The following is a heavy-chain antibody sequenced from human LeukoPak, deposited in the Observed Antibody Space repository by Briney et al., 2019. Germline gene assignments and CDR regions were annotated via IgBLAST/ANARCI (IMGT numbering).Heavy chain of an antibody. D-gene: IGHD1-26*01. CDR1: GFTFSSYD. CDR3: AALGGSIY. CDR2: MGTAGDT. J-gene: IGHJ4*02. V-gene: IGHV3-13*01. Sequence: GGSLRLSCAASGFTFSSYDVHWVRQATGRGLEWVSAMGTAGDTYYAGSAKGRFTISREDAKNSFYLQMNSLRAGDTAVYYCAALGGSIYWGQGTVVTVSS.